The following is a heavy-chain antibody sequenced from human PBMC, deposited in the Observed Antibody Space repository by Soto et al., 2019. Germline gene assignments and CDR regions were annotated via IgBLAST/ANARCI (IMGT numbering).Heavy chain of an antibody. D-gene: IGHD6-19*01. CDR3: ARGGSSDWQVAFDF. J-gene: IGHJ3*01. CDR2: VNHNGRN. V-gene: IGHV4-34*01. Sequence: SETLSLTCAVYGGSFSGYFWNWIRQTPGKGLEWIGKVNHNGRNNYNPSLKSRVTISLDMSKNQISLKLTSVTAADTAVYYCARGGSSDWQVAFDFWGQGTMVTVS. CDR1: GGSFSGYF.